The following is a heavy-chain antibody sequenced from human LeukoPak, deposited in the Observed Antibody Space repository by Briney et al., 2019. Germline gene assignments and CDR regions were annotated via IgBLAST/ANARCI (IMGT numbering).Heavy chain of an antibody. J-gene: IGHJ4*02. CDR3: ARHPYSSSRFNY. CDR2: IFYSGST. CDR1: GGSISSTSYY. D-gene: IGHD6-13*01. Sequence: SETLSLTCSVSGGSISSTSYYWGWIRQPPGKGLEWIGSIFYSGSTFYNPSLKSRVTISVDTSKNQFSLKLNSVTAADTAVYYCARHPYSSSRFNYWGAGTLVTVST. V-gene: IGHV4-39*01.